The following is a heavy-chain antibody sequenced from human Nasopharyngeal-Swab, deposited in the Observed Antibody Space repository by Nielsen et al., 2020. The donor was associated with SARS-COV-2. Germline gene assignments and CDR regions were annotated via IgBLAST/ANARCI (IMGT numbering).Heavy chain of an antibody. J-gene: IGHJ3*02. D-gene: IGHD3-22*01. V-gene: IGHV4-31*02. CDR3: ARAAITMIVVVSAFDI. CDR2: IYYSGST. Sequence: WSRQPPGKGLEWIGYIYYSGSTYYNPSLKSRVTISVDTSKNQLSLKLSSVTAADTAVYYCARAAITMIVVVSAFDIWGQGTMVTVSS.